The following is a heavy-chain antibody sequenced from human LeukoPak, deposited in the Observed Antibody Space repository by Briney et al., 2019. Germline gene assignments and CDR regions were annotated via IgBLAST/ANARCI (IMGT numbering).Heavy chain of an antibody. CDR3: ARDRSYGYNLFFDY. V-gene: IGHV3-33*01. Sequence: HGGSLRLSCAASGFTFSSYGMHWVRQAPGKGLEWVAVIWYDGSNKYYADSVKGRFTISRDNSKNTLYLQMNSLRAEDTAVYYCARDRSYGYNLFFDYWGQGTLVTVSS. D-gene: IGHD5-18*01. CDR1: GFTFSSYG. J-gene: IGHJ4*02. CDR2: IWYDGSNK.